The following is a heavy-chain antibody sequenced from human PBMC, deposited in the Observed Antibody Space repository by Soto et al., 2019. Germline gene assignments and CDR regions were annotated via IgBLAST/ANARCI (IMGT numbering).Heavy chain of an antibody. Sequence: QITLKESGPTLVKPTQTLTLTCTISGFSFSTSGVGVGWIRQPPGKALEWLAVIHWNDDNHYSPSLKNRLTVTKDTSKNQVVLTLTNMDPVDTATYYCVHRVISEGLDYWGQGTLVTVSS. J-gene: IGHJ4*02. V-gene: IGHV2-5*01. CDR1: GFSFSTSGVG. CDR2: IHWNDDN. CDR3: VHRVISEGLDY. D-gene: IGHD2-21*01.